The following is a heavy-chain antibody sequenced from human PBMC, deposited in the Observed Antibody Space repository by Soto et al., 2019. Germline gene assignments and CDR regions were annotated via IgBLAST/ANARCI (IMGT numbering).Heavy chain of an antibody. V-gene: IGHV1-46*02. CDR1: TYTYNTHY. D-gene: IGHD6-6*01. Sequence: ASVKVSCKSSTYTYNTHYIHWVRQAPGQGLEWVEVINPSVGSTNYAQKFQGRVTMTRDTSTTTFYMEVTSLTSEDTAVYYCVGGSASGVDHRGQGTLVTVSS. CDR2: INPSVGST. CDR3: VGGSASGVDH. J-gene: IGHJ4*02.